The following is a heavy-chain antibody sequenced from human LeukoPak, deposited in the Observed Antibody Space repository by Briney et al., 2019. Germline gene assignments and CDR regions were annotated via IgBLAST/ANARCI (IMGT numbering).Heavy chain of an antibody. Sequence: SETLSLTCTVSGGSISSSSYYWGWIRQPPGKGLEWIGSIYYSGSTFYNPSLKSRVTISVDTSKNQFSLKLSSVTAADTAVYYCARLITISPAYYFDYWGQGTLVSVSS. V-gene: IGHV4-39*01. CDR2: IYYSGST. D-gene: IGHD3-3*01. J-gene: IGHJ4*02. CDR3: ARLITISPAYYFDY. CDR1: GGSISSSSYY.